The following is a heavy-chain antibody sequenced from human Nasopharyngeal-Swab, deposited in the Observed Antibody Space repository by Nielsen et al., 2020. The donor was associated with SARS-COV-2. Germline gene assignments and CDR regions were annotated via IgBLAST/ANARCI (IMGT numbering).Heavy chain of an antibody. J-gene: IGHJ6*02. Sequence: SCDVDDGFFSGYYWNWFRQHPGKGLECIGEINHGGNTNYNPSLKSRVTILVDMSKNQFSLKLASVTAADTALYYSSRGDEGANYYGMDFWGQGTTVTVSS. D-gene: IGHD3-16*01. CDR2: INHGGNT. CDR1: DGFFSGYY. CDR3: SRGDEGANYYGMDF. V-gene: IGHV4-34*01.